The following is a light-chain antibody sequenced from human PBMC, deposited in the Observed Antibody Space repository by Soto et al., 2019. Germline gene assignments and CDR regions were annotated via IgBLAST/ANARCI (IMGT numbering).Light chain of an antibody. CDR1: QSLVYSDGNTY. CDR2: KVS. V-gene: IGKV2-30*01. J-gene: IGKJ2*01. Sequence: EVVMTQSPLSLPVTLGQPASISCRSSQSLVYSDGNTYLNWFQQRPGQSPRRLIYKVSNRDAGVPERFSGSGSGTEFTLKISGVEAEDVGVYYCMQGTYWLPLLFTFGQGTKLEIK. CDR3: MQGTYWLPLLFT.